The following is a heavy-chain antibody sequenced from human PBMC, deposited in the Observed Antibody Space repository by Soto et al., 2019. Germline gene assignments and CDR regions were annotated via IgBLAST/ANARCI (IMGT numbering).Heavy chain of an antibody. J-gene: IGHJ6*02. V-gene: IGHV4-39*01. D-gene: IGHD2-2*01. CDR1: GGSISSSSYS. CDR2: MYYSENT. CDR3: GRQPGHCGRTTCFGYYSVDV. Sequence: QLQLQESGPRLVKPSETLSLTCSVSGGSISSSSYSWGWIRQPPGKGLEWIGTMYYSENTHYNPPLEGRVDISADTPNNQLSLRLSSVTAADTAVYYCGRQPGHCGRTTCFGYYSVDVWGQGTTVTVS.